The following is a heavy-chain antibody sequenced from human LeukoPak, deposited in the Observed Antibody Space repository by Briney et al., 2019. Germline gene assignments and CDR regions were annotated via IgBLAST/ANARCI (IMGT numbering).Heavy chain of an antibody. CDR2: INPNSGGT. D-gene: IGHD3-16*02. CDR3: ARVDARLRLGELSPFDY. CDR1: GYTFTGYY. J-gene: IGHJ4*02. Sequence: ASVKVSCKASGYTFTGYYMHWVRQAPGQGLEWVGWINPNSGGTNYAQKFQGRVTMTRDTSISTAYMELSRLRSDDTAVYYCARVDARLRLGELSPFDYWGQGTLVTVSS. V-gene: IGHV1-2*02.